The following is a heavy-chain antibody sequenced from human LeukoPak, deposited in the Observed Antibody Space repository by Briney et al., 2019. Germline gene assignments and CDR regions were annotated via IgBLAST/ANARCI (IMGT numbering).Heavy chain of an antibody. CDR2: TSGSGGST. Sequence: GGSLRLSCAASGFTFSSYAMSWVRQAPGKGLEWVSGTSGSGGSTYYADSVKGRFTISRDNSKNTLYLQTNNLRAEDTAVYYWAKETGYSGYYYGDYWGQGTLVTVSS. V-gene: IGHV3-23*01. D-gene: IGHD5-12*01. J-gene: IGHJ4*02. CDR1: GFTFSSYA. CDR3: AKETGYSGYYYGDY.